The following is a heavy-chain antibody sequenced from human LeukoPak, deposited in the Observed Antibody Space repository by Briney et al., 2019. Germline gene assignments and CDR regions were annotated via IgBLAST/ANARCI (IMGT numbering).Heavy chain of an antibody. D-gene: IGHD3-22*01. Sequence: ASVKVSCKASGYTFTSYGISWVRQAPGQGLEWMGWISAYNGNTNYAQKLQGRVTMTTDTSTSTAYMELRSLRSDDTAVYYCAREGSGDSSGYYYNWFHPWGQGTLVTVSS. CDR3: AREGSGDSSGYYYNWFHP. J-gene: IGHJ5*02. CDR2: ISAYNGNT. V-gene: IGHV1-18*01. CDR1: GYTFTSYG.